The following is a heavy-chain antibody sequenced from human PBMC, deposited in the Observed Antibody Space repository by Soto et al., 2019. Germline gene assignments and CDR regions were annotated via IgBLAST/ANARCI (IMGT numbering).Heavy chain of an antibody. J-gene: IGHJ6*02. V-gene: IGHV3-9*01. CDR3: AKDMSAAGGLDV. Sequence: EVQLVESGGGLVQPGRSLRLSCAASGFTFDDYAMHWVRQPPGKGLEWVSGITWNSGCIGYADSVKGRFTMSRDSAKKSLYLQMNSLRAEDTALYYCAKDMSAAGGLDVRGQGTTVTVSS. CDR1: GFTFDDYA. D-gene: IGHD6-25*01. CDR2: ITWNSGCI.